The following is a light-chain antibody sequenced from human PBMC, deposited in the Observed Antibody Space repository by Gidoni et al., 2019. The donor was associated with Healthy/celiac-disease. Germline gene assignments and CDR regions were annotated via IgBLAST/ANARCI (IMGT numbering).Light chain of an antibody. Sequence: DIVLTQSPATLSLSPGERATLSCMASQSVSSYLAWYQQKPGQAPRLLIYDASNRATGIPARFSGSGSGTDFTLTISSLEPEDFAVYYCQQRFTFGQGTRLEIK. CDR2: DAS. J-gene: IGKJ5*01. CDR1: QSVSSY. CDR3: QQRFT. V-gene: IGKV3-11*01.